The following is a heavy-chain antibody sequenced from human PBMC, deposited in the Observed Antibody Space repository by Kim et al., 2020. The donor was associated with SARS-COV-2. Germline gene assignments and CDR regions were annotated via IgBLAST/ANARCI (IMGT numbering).Heavy chain of an antibody. Sequence: SQKFQGRVTITRDKSASTAYMELSSLRSEDTAVYYCARDDGSGWYWFDPWGQGTLVTVSS. J-gene: IGHJ5*02. D-gene: IGHD6-19*01. V-gene: IGHV1-3*01. CDR3: ARDDGSGWYWFDP.